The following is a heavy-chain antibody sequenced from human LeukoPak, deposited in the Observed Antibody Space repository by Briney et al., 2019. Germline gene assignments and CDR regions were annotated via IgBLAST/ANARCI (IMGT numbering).Heavy chain of an antibody. D-gene: IGHD3-10*01. CDR1: GFSFSNAW. CDR3: ADYYASGSYPP. CDR2: ILSKTSGGTT. Sequence: GGSLRLSCVASGFSFSNAWMIWVRQAPGKGLEWVGRILSKTSGGTTDYATPVKGRFTISRDDSKNMLYLHMNSLQIEDTAVYYCADYYASGSYPPWGQGTLVTVSS. V-gene: IGHV3-15*07. J-gene: IGHJ5*02.